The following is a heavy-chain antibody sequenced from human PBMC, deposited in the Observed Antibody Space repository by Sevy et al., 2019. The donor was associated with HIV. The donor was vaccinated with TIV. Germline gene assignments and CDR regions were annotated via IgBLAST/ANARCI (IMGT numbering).Heavy chain of an antibody. V-gene: IGHV1-2*02. CDR3: ARAFYYDSSGYYYDY. Sequence: ASMKVSCKASGYTFTGYYMHWVRQAPGQGLEWMGWINPNSGGTNYAQKFQGRVTMTRDTSISTAYMELSRLISDDTAVYYCARAFYYDSSGYYYDYWGQGTLVTVSS. CDR1: GYTFTGYY. D-gene: IGHD3-22*01. J-gene: IGHJ4*02. CDR2: INPNSGGT.